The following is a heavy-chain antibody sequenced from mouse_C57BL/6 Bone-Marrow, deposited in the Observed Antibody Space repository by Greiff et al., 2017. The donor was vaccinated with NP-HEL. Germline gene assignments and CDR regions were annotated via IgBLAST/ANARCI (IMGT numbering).Heavy chain of an antibody. CDR3: VRQGRFSAMDY. V-gene: IGHV10-1*01. Sequence: EVKLMESGGGLVQPKGSLKLSCAASGFSFNTYAMNWVRQAPGKGLEWVARIRSKSNNYATYYADSVKDRFTISRDDSESMLYLQMNNLKTEDTAMYYCVRQGRFSAMDYWGQGTSVTVSS. CDR2: IRSKSNNYAT. CDR1: GFSFNTYA. J-gene: IGHJ4*01. D-gene: IGHD3-3*01.